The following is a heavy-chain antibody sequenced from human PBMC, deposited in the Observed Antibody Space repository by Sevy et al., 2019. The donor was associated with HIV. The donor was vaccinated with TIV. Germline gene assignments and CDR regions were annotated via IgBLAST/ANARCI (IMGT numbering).Heavy chain of an antibody. CDR3: AREGCTKPHDY. V-gene: IGHV3-23*01. Sequence: GGSLRLSCAASGFTFSKYSMSWVCQPPGKGLGWVSTLSFVCGEINYADSVKGRFTISIDNFKSSVYLQMNNLRPEDTAVYYCAREGCTKPHDYWGQGTLVTVSS. CDR2: LSFVCGEI. D-gene: IGHD2-8*01. CDR1: GFTFSKYS. J-gene: IGHJ4*02.